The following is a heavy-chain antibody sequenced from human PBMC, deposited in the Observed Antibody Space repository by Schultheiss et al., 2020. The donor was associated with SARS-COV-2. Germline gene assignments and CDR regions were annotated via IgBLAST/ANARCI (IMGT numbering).Heavy chain of an antibody. Sequence: SQTLSLTCAVYGGSFSGYYWGWIRQPPGKGLEWIGSIYYSGSTYYNPSLKSRVTISVDTSKNQFSLKLSSVTAADTAVYYCARVCSSWTYYYYYYMDVWGKGTTVTVSS. CDR3: ARVCSSWTYYYYYYMDV. V-gene: IGHV4-34*01. D-gene: IGHD6-13*01. CDR2: IYYSGST. CDR1: GGSFSGYY. J-gene: IGHJ6*03.